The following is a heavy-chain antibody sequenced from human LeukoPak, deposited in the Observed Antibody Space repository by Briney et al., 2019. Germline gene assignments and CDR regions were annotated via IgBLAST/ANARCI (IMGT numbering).Heavy chain of an antibody. Sequence: PGGSLRLSCATSGFTFSIYGMHWVRQFPGKGLEWVAFIGIDGSDEEYVDSVKGRFTISRDNSKNTLYLQMKNLRLEDTALYYCAKDGFRGDCIGGSCYPFDPWGQGTLVTVSS. V-gene: IGHV3-30*02. J-gene: IGHJ5*02. D-gene: IGHD2-15*01. CDR2: IGIDGSDE. CDR1: GFTFSIYG. CDR3: AKDGFRGDCIGGSCYPFDP.